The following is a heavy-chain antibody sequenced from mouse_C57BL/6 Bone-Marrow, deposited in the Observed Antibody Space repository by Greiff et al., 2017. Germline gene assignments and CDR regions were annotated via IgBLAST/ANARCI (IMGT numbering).Heavy chain of an antibody. Sequence: EVQLQQSGAELVRPGASVKLSCTASGFNITDDYMHWVKQRPEQGLEWIGWIDPANGDTAYASKFQGKATITADTSSNTAYLQLSSLTSEDTAVYYCTTGGYWGQGTLVTVSA. CDR3: TTGGY. CDR2: IDPANGDT. J-gene: IGHJ3*02. CDR1: GFNITDDY. V-gene: IGHV14-4*01.